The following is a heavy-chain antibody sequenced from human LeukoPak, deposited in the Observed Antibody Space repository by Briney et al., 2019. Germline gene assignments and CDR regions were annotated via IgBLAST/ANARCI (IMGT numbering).Heavy chain of an antibody. D-gene: IGHD3-10*01. Sequence: ASVKVSCKASGYTFTSYYMHWVRQAPGQGLEWMGWINPNSGGTNYAQKFQGRVTMTRDTSISTAYMELSRLRSDDTAVYYCARAKVGELSHRCFDYWGQGTLVTVSS. V-gene: IGHV1-2*02. J-gene: IGHJ4*02. CDR1: GYTFTSYY. CDR2: INPNSGGT. CDR3: ARAKVGELSHRCFDY.